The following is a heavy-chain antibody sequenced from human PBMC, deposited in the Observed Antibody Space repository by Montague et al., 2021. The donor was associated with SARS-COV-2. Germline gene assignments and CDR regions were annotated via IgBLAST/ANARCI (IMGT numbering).Heavy chain of an antibody. CDR2: IDHSGST. J-gene: IGHJ4*02. CDR1: GGSFSGYD. V-gene: IGHV4-34*01. Sequence: SETLSLTCAVYGGSFSGYDWSWIRQSPGKGLEWIGEIDHSGSTKYNPSLKSRLTLSVDTSKNRFSLRLSSVTAADTAVYYCARGRVEITMIAVVFTGGIYYYDYWGRGTLVTVSS. D-gene: IGHD3-22*01. CDR3: ARGRVEITMIAVVFTGGIYYYDY.